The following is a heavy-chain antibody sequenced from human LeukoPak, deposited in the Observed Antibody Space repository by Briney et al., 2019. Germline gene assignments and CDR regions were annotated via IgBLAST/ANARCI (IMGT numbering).Heavy chain of an antibody. D-gene: IGHD2-15*01. CDR1: GFIFSSYT. Sequence: GGSLRLSCAASGFIFSSYTMNWVRQAPGKGLEWISYISTSSTTIYYAESVKGRFTISRDNAKNSLYLQMNSLRDEDTAVYYCARARASGRSGFDYWGQGTLVTVSS. V-gene: IGHV3-48*02. CDR3: ARARASGRSGFDY. J-gene: IGHJ4*02. CDR2: ISTSSTTI.